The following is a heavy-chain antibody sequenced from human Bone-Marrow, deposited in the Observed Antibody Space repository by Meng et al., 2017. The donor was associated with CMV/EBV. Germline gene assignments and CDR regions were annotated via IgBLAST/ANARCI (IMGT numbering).Heavy chain of an antibody. CDR1: GGTFSSYA. V-gene: IGHV1-69*05. D-gene: IGHD3-10*01. J-gene: IGHJ3*02. CDR3: ARDSRRVRGLEYDAFDI. Sequence: SVKVSCKASGGTFSSYAISWVRQAPGQGLEWMGGIIPIFGTANYAQKFQGRVTITTDESTSTAYMELSSLRSEDTAVYYCARDSRRVRGLEYDAFDIWGQGKMVTVSS. CDR2: IIPIFGTA.